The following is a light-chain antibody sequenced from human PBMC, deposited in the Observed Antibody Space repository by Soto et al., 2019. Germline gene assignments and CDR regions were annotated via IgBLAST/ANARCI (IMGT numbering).Light chain of an antibody. CDR1: QAIGSF. Sequence: IQLTQSPSSLSTSVGDRVTITCRASQAIGSFLAWYQQKPGKAPKVLIFAASTLQTGVPSRFSGSGSGTDFTLTISSLQPEDFATYYCQQVKSYPHNFGPGTKVNI. CDR3: QQVKSYPHN. CDR2: AAS. J-gene: IGKJ3*01. V-gene: IGKV1-9*01.